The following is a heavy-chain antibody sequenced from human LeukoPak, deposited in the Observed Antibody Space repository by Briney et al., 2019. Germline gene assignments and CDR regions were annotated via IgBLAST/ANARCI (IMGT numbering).Heavy chain of an antibody. CDR1: GLTFSRYA. J-gene: IGHJ6*02. CDR3: GKNSGGYARAMDV. V-gene: IGHV3-23*01. Sequence: GGSLRLSCAASGLTFSRYAMTWVRQAPGKGLEWVSATSAGGGSATYYADSVKGRFTISRDNSKNTLYLQMNSLRAEDTAVYYCGKNSGGYARAMDVWGQGTRVTVSS. D-gene: IGHD2-21*01. CDR2: TSAGGGSAT.